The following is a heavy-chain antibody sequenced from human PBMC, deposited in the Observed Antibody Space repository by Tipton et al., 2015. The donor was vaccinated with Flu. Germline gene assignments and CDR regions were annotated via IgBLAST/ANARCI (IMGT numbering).Heavy chain of an antibody. V-gene: IGHV4-61*02. CDR2: MYTRGTT. CDR3: ARGILKSGSYLYYFDY. J-gene: IGHJ4*02. D-gene: IGHD1-26*01. Sequence: TLSLTCTVSGGSTGGGDYYWSWIRQPAGKGLEWLGRMYTRGTTNYNPSLKSRLTISLDTSKNQFSLRLSSVTAADTAVYYCARGILKSGSYLYYFDYWGQGTLVTVSS. CDR1: GGSTGGGDYY.